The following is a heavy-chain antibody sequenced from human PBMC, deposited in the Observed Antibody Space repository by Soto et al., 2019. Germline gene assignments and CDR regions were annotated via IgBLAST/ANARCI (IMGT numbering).Heavy chain of an antibody. D-gene: IGHD1-26*01. CDR2: ISASGGST. J-gene: IGHJ4*02. V-gene: IGHV3-23*01. CDR3: AKHAGKGYYFDF. Sequence: SLRLSCAASGFTFSSHGMNWVLQAPGKGLEWVSTISASGGSTYFADSVKGRFTISRDNSKNTLYLQMKSLRAEDTAVYYCAKHAGKGYYFDFWGQGTLVTVSS. CDR1: GFTFSSHG.